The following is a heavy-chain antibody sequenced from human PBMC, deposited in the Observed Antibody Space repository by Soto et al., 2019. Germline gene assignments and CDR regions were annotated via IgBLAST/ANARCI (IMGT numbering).Heavy chain of an antibody. CDR2: ISNSGRII. J-gene: IGHJ4*02. CDR3: AREWGTSIAAAFDY. CDR1: GFTFSSYS. V-gene: IGHV3-21*05. Sequence: EVQLVESGGGLVKPGGSLRLSCAASGFTFSSYSMNWVRQAPGKGLEWVSYISNSGRIIYYADSVKGRFTISRDDAKNSLYLQMNSLRAEDTAVYYCAREWGTSIAAAFDYWGQGTLVTVSS. D-gene: IGHD6-6*01.